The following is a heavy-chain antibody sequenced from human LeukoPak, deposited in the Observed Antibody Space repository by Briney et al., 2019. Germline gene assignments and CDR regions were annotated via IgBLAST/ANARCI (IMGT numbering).Heavy chain of an antibody. CDR2: ISSSSSTI. J-gene: IGHJ4*02. CDR3: ARRYCSGGSCYFDY. D-gene: IGHD2-15*01. Sequence: PGGSLRLSCAASGFTFSSYSMNWVRQAPGKGLEWVSYISSSSSTIYYADSVKGRFTISRDNAKNPLYLQMNSLRDEDTAVYYCARRYCSGGSCYFDYWGQGTLVTVSS. V-gene: IGHV3-48*02. CDR1: GFTFSSYS.